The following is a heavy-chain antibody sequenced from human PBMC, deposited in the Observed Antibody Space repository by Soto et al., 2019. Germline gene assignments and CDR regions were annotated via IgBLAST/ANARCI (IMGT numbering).Heavy chain of an antibody. Sequence: SETLSLTCTVSGGSISSYYWSWIRQPPGKGLEWIGYIYYSGSTNYNPSLKSRVTISVDTSKNQFSLKLSSVTAADTAVYYCARYYDFWSGYYTEPQYYYYYYMDVWGKGTTVTVSS. D-gene: IGHD3-3*01. J-gene: IGHJ6*03. CDR1: GGSISSYY. CDR3: ARYYDFWSGYYTEPQYYYYYYMDV. V-gene: IGHV4-59*08. CDR2: IYYSGST.